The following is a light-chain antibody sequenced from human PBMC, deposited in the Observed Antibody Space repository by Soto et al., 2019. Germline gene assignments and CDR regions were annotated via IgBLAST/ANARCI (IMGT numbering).Light chain of an antibody. V-gene: IGLV6-57*04. Sequence: NFMLTQPDSVSESPGKPVTMSCTRSSGSIASSYVQWYQQRPGGAPTTVIYEDRQRPSGVPDRFSGSIDRSSNSASLTISGLKTEDEADYHCQSYDIKNHGVFGGGTKLTVL. CDR3: QSYDIKNHGV. CDR2: EDR. J-gene: IGLJ3*02. CDR1: SGSIASSY.